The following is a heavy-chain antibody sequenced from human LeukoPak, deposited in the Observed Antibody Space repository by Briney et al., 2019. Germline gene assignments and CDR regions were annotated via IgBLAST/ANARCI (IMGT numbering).Heavy chain of an antibody. D-gene: IGHD3-16*02. V-gene: IGHV3-21*01. CDR1: GFTFSSYS. J-gene: IGHJ4*02. CDR2: ISSSSSYI. Sequence: GSLRLSCAASGFTFSSYSMNWVRQAPGKGLEWVSSISSSSSYIYYADSVKGRFTISRDNAKNPLYLQMNSLRAEDTAVYYCARDNYDYVWGSYRNENYFDYWGQGTLVTVSS. CDR3: ARDNYDYVWGSYRNENYFDY.